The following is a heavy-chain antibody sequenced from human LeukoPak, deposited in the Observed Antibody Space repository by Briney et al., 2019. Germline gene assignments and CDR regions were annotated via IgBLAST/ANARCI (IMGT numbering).Heavy chain of an antibody. CDR2: ISDISRHI. J-gene: IGHJ4*02. CDR3: ARAYTNGDYLDY. V-gene: IGHV3-21*01. CDR1: GFTFSRYS. D-gene: IGHD4-17*01. Sequence: PGGSLRLSCAASGFTFSRYSVNWVRQAPGKGLEWVSCISDISRHIYYADSVKGRFTISRDNAKSSASLQMNSLRVDDTAVYYCARAYTNGDYLDYWGQGTLVTVSS.